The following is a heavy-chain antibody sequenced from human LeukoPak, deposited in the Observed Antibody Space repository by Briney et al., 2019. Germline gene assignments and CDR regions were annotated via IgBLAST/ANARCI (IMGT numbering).Heavy chain of an antibody. J-gene: IGHJ5*02. V-gene: IGHV4-30-2*01. Sequence: SETLSLTCAVSSGSISIGGYSWSWIRQPPGKGLEWIGYIYHSGSTYYNPYLKSRVTISVDRSKNQFSLKLSSVTAADTAVYYCARLGLWSGINWFDPWGQGTLVTVSS. CDR3: ARLGLWSGINWFDP. CDR2: IYHSGST. CDR1: SGSISIGGYS. D-gene: IGHD3-3*01.